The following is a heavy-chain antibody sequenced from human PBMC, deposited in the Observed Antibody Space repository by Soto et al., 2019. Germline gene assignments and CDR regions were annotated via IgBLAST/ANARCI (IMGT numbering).Heavy chain of an antibody. CDR1: GFTFSSYA. CDR2: ISYDGSNK. J-gene: IGHJ6*02. D-gene: IGHD4-17*01. Sequence: QVQLVESGGGVVQPGRSLRLSCAASGFTFSSYAMHWVRQAPGKGLEWVAVISYDGSNKYYADSVKGRFTISRDNSKNTLYLQMNSLRAEDTAVYYCARVPNYGAYTWYYYYGMDVWGQGTTVTVSS. V-gene: IGHV3-30-3*01. CDR3: ARVPNYGAYTWYYYYGMDV.